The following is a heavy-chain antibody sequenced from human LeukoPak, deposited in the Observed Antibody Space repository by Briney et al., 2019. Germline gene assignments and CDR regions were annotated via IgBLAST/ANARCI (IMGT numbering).Heavy chain of an antibody. J-gene: IGHJ5*02. CDR1: GFTFSSYS. CDR2: ISSSSSYT. CDR3: ARDKYNWNDKNWFDP. Sequence: GGSLRLSCAASGFTFSSYSMNWVRQAPGKGLEWVSSISSSSSYTYYADSVKGRFTISRDNAKNSLYLQMNSLRAEDTAVYYCARDKYNWNDKNWFDPWGQGTLVTVSS. D-gene: IGHD1-1*01. V-gene: IGHV3-21*01.